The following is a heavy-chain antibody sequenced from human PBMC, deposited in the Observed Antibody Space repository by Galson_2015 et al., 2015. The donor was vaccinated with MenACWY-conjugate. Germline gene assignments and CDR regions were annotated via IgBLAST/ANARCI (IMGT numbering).Heavy chain of an antibody. D-gene: IGHD3-10*01. CDR1: GGSISINYW. Sequence: ETLSLTCAVSGGSISINYWWPWVRPPPGKGLEWIREIYHSGSTNYNPSLKSRLTVSVDKSKNQFSLKLSSVTAADTAVYYCARGNYYVSGTYYKSANFDYWGQGSLVTVSS. J-gene: IGHJ4*02. V-gene: IGHV4-4*02. CDR2: IYHSGST. CDR3: ARGNYYVSGTYYKSANFDY.